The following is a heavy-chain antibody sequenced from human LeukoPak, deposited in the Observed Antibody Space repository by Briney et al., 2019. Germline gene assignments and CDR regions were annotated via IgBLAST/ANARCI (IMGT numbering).Heavy chain of an antibody. CDR2: IKKDGSEK. V-gene: IGHV3-7*01. Sequence: GGSLRLSCAASGLTFSSYWMSWVRQAPGKGLEWVANIKKDGSEKYYVDSVKGRFTISRDNAKKSLYLQMNSLRAEDTAVYYCARHLSGITGYTYGRGIDYWGQGTLLTVSS. CDR1: GLTFSSYW. J-gene: IGHJ4*02. D-gene: IGHD5-18*01. CDR3: ARHLSGITGYTYGRGIDY.